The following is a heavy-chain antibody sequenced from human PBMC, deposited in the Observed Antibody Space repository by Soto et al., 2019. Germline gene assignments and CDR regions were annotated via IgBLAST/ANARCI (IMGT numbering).Heavy chain of an antibody. Sequence: QVQLVQSGAEVKKPGASVKVSCKASGYTFTSYYMHWVRQAPGQGLEWMGIINPSGGSTSYAQKFQGRVTMTRDTSTSTVYMELSSLRSEDTAVYYCAKPYYYGSGMPGFQHWGQGTLVTVSS. CDR1: GYTFTSYY. J-gene: IGHJ1*01. CDR2: INPSGGST. CDR3: AKPYYYGSGMPGFQH. D-gene: IGHD3-10*01. V-gene: IGHV1-46*01.